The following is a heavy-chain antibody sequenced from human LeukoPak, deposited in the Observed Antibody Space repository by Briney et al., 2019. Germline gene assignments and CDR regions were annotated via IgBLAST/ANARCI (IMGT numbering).Heavy chain of an antibody. CDR1: RFTFSNYG. Sequence: GGSLRLSCVASRFTFSNYGMHWVRQAPGKGLEWVGFIRYDGSNKYYADSVKGRFTISRDNSKNTLYLQMNSLRAEDTAVYYCVYSGYHYWGQGTLVTVSS. V-gene: IGHV3-30*02. CDR3: VYSGYHY. CDR2: IRYDGSNK. J-gene: IGHJ4*02. D-gene: IGHD5-12*01.